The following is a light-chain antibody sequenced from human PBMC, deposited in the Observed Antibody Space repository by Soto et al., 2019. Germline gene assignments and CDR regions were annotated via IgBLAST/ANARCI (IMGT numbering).Light chain of an antibody. V-gene: IGLV2-14*03. CDR3: SSYIASSTTHYV. CDR2: DVS. CDR1: SSDVGGYNY. Sequence: QSALTQPASLSGSPGQSITISCTGTSSDVGGYNYVSWYQQHPGKAPKLMIYDVSNRPSGVSNRFSGSKSCNTASLTISGLQAEYDADYYCSSYIASSTTHYVFGTGTNVTVL. J-gene: IGLJ1*01.